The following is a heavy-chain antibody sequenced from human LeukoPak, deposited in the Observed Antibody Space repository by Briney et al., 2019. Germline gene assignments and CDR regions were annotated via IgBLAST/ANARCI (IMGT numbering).Heavy chain of an antibody. D-gene: IGHD3-22*01. Sequence: SETLSLTCAVYGGSLSGYYWTWIRQPPGKGLEWIGEINQSGVTNYNPSLKSRVSISVDTSRNQFSLKLSSVTAADTAVYYCARGYYYDSSGYRMAFDIWGQGTMVTVSS. J-gene: IGHJ3*02. CDR1: GGSLSGYY. CDR3: ARGYYYDSSGYRMAFDI. V-gene: IGHV4-34*01. CDR2: INQSGVT.